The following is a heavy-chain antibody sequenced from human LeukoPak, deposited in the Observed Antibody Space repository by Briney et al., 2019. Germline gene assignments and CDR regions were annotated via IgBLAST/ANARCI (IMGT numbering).Heavy chain of an antibody. D-gene: IGHD3-10*01. CDR1: GFTFSTYA. J-gene: IGHJ4*02. CDR2: ISGSDGST. V-gene: IGHV3-23*01. CDR3: AKGESHPKYYFDY. Sequence: GGSLRLSCAASGFTFSTYAMRWVRQAPGKWLEWVSSISGSDGSTYYADSVKGRFTISRDNSKNTLYLQMNSLRAEDTAVYYCAKGESHPKYYFDYWGQGTLVTVSS.